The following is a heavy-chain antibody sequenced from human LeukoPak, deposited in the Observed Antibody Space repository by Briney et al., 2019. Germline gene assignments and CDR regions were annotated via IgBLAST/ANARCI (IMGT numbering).Heavy chain of an antibody. CDR1: GLTFSSYA. D-gene: IGHD3-3*01. V-gene: IGHV3-30-3*01. Sequence: PGGSLRLSCAASGLTFSSYAMHWVRQAPGKGLEWVAVISYDGSNKYYADSVKGRFTISRDNSKNTLYLQMNSLRAEDTAVYYCARDLYDFWSGSYAFDIWGQGTMVTVSS. CDR3: ARDLYDFWSGSYAFDI. CDR2: ISYDGSNK. J-gene: IGHJ3*02.